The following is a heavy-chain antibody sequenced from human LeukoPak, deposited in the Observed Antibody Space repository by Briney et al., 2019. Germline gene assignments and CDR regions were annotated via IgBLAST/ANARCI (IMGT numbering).Heavy chain of an antibody. V-gene: IGHV3-30*02. Sequence: GGSLRLSCAASGFTFTNYGMHWVRQAPGKGLEWVAFIRYDGSNKYYADSVKGRFTISRDNSKNTLYLQMNSLRAEDTAVYYCAKDFGRLRLGELSPNFDYWGQGTLVTVSS. J-gene: IGHJ4*02. D-gene: IGHD3-16*02. CDR2: IRYDGSNK. CDR3: AKDFGRLRLGELSPNFDY. CDR1: GFTFTNYG.